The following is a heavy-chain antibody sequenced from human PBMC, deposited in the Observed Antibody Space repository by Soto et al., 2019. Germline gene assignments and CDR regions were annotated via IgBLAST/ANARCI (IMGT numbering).Heavy chain of an antibody. Sequence: ASVKVSCKASGYTFTGYYMHWVRQAPGQGLEWMGWINPNSGGTNYAQKFQGWVTMTRDTSISTAYMELSRLRSDDTAVYYCARDGRGVIVNGYAIDIWGQRTMVTVSS. V-gene: IGHV1-2*04. CDR1: GYTFTGYY. CDR2: INPNSGGT. D-gene: IGHD3-16*02. CDR3: ARDGRGVIVNGYAIDI. J-gene: IGHJ3*02.